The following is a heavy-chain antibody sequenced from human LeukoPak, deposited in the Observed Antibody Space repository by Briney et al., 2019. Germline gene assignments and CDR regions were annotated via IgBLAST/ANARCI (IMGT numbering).Heavy chain of an antibody. CDR2: ISSSSYI. Sequence: GGSLRLSCAASGFTFSTYSMNWVRQAPGKGLEWVSSISSSSYITYADSVKGRFTISRDNAKNSLYPQMNSLRAEDTAVYYCARQSGGSVDWGQGTLVTVSS. J-gene: IGHJ4*02. CDR3: ARQSGGSVD. CDR1: GFTFSTYS. D-gene: IGHD3-10*01. V-gene: IGHV3-21*01.